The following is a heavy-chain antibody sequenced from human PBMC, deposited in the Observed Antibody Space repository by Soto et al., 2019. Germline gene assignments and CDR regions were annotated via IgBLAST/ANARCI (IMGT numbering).Heavy chain of an antibody. CDR2: ISRSGART. D-gene: IGHD1-26*01. J-gene: IGHJ4*02. V-gene: IGHV3-23*01. CDR1: GFSFSSYA. CDR3: AKGGSSTSRPYYFDY. Sequence: EVQLLEAGGGLVQPGGSLRLSCAASGFSFSSYAMPWVRQAPGKGLEWVSGISRSGARTFNADSVKGRFTISRDNSKNAPYLQMNSLRAYDSAVYYCAKGGSSTSRPYYFDYWVQGTLVTLSS.